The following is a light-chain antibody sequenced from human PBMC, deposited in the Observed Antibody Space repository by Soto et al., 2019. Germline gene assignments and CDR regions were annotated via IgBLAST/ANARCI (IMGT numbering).Light chain of an antibody. V-gene: IGKV3-20*01. Sequence: VLTQSPATLSLSPGERATLSCRASQSIHTSLAWYQQKSGKPPRLVIYESTLRANGVPDRFGGSRSGTDFTLTISRLEPEDFAVYYCQQHGSSPITFGQGTRLEIK. J-gene: IGKJ5*01. CDR3: QQHGSSPIT. CDR2: EST. CDR1: QSIHTS.